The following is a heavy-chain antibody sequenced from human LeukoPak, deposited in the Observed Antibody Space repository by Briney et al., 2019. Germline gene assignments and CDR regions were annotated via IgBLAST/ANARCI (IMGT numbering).Heavy chain of an antibody. CDR1: GYTFTSYY. J-gene: IGHJ5*02. V-gene: IGHV1-46*01. D-gene: IGHD1-26*01. Sequence: ASAKVSCKASGYTFTSYYMHWVRQAPGQGLEWMGLINPTGGSTGYAQKFQGRVTMTRDMSTSTDYMELSSLRSEDTAIYYCARDNSVGDNAWWFDPWGQGTLVTVSS. CDR2: INPTGGST. CDR3: ARDNSVGDNAWWFDP.